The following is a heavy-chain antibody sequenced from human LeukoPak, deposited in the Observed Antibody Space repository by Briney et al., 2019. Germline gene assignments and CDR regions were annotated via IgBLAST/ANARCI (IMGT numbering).Heavy chain of an antibody. CDR2: IWYDGSNK. V-gene: IGHV3-33*01. Sequence: GGSLRLSCAASGFTSSSYGMHWVRQAPGKGLEWVAVIWYDGSNKYYADSVKGRFTISRDNSKNTLYLQMNSLRAEDTAVYYCARMDSTSTNWFDPWGQGTLVTVSS. CDR1: GFTSSSYG. CDR3: ARMDSTSTNWFDP. J-gene: IGHJ5*02. D-gene: IGHD2-2*01.